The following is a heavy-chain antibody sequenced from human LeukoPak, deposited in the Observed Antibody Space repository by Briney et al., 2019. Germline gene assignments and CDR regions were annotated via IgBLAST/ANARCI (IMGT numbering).Heavy chain of an antibody. V-gene: IGHV3-30*01. D-gene: IGHD2-2*01. CDR1: GFTFSSYA. CDR2: ISYDGSNK. CDR3: ARDVCSSTSCYFFDY. J-gene: IGHJ4*02. Sequence: HPGGSLRLSCVASGFTFSSYAMHWVRQAPGKGLEWVAVISYDGSNKYYADSVKGRFTISRDNSKNTLYLQMNSLRAEDTAVYYCARDVCSSTSCYFFDYWGQGTLVTVSS.